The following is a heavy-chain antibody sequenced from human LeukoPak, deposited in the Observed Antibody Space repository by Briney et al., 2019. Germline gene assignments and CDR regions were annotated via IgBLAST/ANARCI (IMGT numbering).Heavy chain of an antibody. Sequence: SETLSLTCTVSGASISSYYWSWIRQPPGKGLEWIGYIYYSGSTNYNPSLKSRVTISVDTSKNQFSLKLSSVTAADTAVYYCARGVTTVTTPFDSWGQGALVTVS. CDR1: GASISSYY. V-gene: IGHV4-59*01. D-gene: IGHD4-17*01. CDR3: ARGVTTVTTPFDS. CDR2: IYYSGST. J-gene: IGHJ4*02.